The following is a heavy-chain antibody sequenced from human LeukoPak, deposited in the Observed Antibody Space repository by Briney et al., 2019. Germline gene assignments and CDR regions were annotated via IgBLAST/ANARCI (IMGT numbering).Heavy chain of an antibody. Sequence: GGSLRLSCAASGFTVSSNYMTWVRQAPGRGLEWVSVIYSNDNTYYADSVKGRFTISRDNSKNTLYLQLNSLRAEDTAVYYCARQHCSGGDCYFFDWGQGTLVTVSS. CDR1: GFTVSSNY. CDR3: ARQHCSGGDCYFFD. J-gene: IGHJ4*02. V-gene: IGHV3-53*01. CDR2: IYSNDNT. D-gene: IGHD2-15*01.